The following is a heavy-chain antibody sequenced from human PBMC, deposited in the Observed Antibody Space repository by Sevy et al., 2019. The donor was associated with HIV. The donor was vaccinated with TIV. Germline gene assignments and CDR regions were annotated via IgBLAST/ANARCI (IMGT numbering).Heavy chain of an antibody. D-gene: IGHD2-2*01. Sequence: GGSLRLSCAASGFTFSSYSMNWVRQAPGKGLEWVSYISSSSSTIYYADSVKSRFTISRDNAKNSLYLQMNSLRDEDTAVYYCARDMRGLGYCSSTSCYDHYYYGMDVWGQGTTVTVSS. J-gene: IGHJ6*02. CDR3: ARDMRGLGYCSSTSCYDHYYYGMDV. CDR1: GFTFSSYS. CDR2: ISSSSSTI. V-gene: IGHV3-48*02.